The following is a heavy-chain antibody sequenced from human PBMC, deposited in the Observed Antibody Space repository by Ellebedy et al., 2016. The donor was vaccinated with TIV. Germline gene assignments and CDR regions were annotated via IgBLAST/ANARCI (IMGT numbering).Heavy chain of an antibody. Sequence: SETLSLTXAVSGGSMRSGPYCWSWIRQPPGKGLVWVGYIHQSGRTYYNPSLKSRVTISVDRSRNKFSLELRSVTAADTAVYYCARGRHSYGYEWLDTWGQGTLASVSS. CDR2: IHQSGRT. D-gene: IGHD5-18*01. J-gene: IGHJ5*02. V-gene: IGHV4-30-2*01. CDR1: GGSMRSGPYC. CDR3: ARGRHSYGYEWLDT.